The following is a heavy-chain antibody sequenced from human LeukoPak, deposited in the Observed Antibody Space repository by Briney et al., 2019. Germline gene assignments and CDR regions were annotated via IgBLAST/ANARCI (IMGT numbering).Heavy chain of an antibody. V-gene: IGHV3-30*02. CDR1: GFTFSNHG. Sequence: PGGSLRLSCAASGFTFSNHGMHWVRQAPGKGPEWVALIWYDGSNKYYGDSVKGRFTISRDNSKNTLYLQMNSLRAEDTAVYYCAKDVSGYCSSTSCYPDAFDIWGQGTMVTVSS. CDR2: IWYDGSNK. D-gene: IGHD2-2*01. CDR3: AKDVSGYCSSTSCYPDAFDI. J-gene: IGHJ3*02.